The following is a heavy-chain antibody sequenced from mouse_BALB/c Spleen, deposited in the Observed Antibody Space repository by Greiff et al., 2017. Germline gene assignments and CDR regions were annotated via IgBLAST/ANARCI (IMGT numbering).Heavy chain of an antibody. Sequence: EVQLVESGPGLVKPSQSLSLTCTVTGYSITSDYAWNWIRQFPGNKLEWMGYISYSGSTSYNPSLKSRISITRDTSKNQFFLQLNSVTTEDTATYYCARNYRSSWFAYWGQGTLVTVSA. V-gene: IGHV3-2*02. CDR2: ISYSGST. CDR3: ARNYRSSWFAY. CDR1: GYSITSDYA. J-gene: IGHJ3*01. D-gene: IGHD2-14*01.